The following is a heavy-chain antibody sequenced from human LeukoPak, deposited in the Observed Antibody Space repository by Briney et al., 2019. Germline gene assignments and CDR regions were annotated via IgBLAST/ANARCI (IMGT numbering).Heavy chain of an antibody. CDR2: ISGSGGST. CDR3: AAIGGYNFDY. D-gene: IGHD5-12*01. J-gene: IGHJ4*02. V-gene: IGHV3-23*01. Sequence: GGSLRLSCAASGFNFSSYAMSWVRQAPGKGLEWVSDISGSGGSTYYADSVKGRFTISRDNSKNTLYLQMNSLRAEDTAVYYCAAIGGYNFDYWGQGTLVTVSS. CDR1: GFNFSSYA.